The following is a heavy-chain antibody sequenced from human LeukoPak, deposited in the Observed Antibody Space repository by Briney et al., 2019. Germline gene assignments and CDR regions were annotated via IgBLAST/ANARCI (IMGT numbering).Heavy chain of an antibody. J-gene: IGHJ5*02. CDR3: AREGSYYYDSSGYYHGCNWFDP. V-gene: IGHV1-69*13. Sequence: GASVKVSCKASGGTFSSYAISWVRQAPGQGLEWMGGIIPIFGTANYAQKFQGRVTITADESTSTAYMELSSLRSEDTAVYYCAREGSYYYDSSGYYHGCNWFDPWGQGTLVTVSS. D-gene: IGHD3-22*01. CDR2: IIPIFGTA. CDR1: GGTFSSYA.